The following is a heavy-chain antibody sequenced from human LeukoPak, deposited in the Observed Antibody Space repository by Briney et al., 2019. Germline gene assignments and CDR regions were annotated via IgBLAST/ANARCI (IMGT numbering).Heavy chain of an antibody. CDR1: GGTFSSYA. D-gene: IGHD2-2*01. V-gene: IGHV1-69*13. Sequence: SVKVSCKASGGTFSSYAISWVRQAPGQGLEWMGGIIPIFGTANYAQKFQGRVTITADESTSTAYMGLSSLRSEDTAVYYCASLYCSSTSCPIDYWGQGTLVTVSS. CDR2: IIPIFGTA. J-gene: IGHJ4*02. CDR3: ASLYCSSTSCPIDY.